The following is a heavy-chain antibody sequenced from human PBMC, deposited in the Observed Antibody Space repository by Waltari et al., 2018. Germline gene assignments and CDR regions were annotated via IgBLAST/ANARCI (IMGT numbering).Heavy chain of an antibody. D-gene: IGHD1-7*01. CDR2: IKQDGSEK. J-gene: IGHJ2*01. CDR3: ARIYNWNYVSFDWYFDL. V-gene: IGHV3-7*01. Sequence: EVQLVESGGGLVQPGGSLRLSCAASGFTFSSYWMSWVRQATGKGLEWVANIKQDGSEKYYVDSVKGRFTISRDNAKNSLYLQMNSLRAEDTAVYYCARIYNWNYVSFDWYFDLWGRGTLVTVSS. CDR1: GFTFSSYW.